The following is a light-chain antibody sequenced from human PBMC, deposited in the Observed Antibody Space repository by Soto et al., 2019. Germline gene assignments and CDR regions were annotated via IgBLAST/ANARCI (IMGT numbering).Light chain of an antibody. CDR3: QKYDGAPWT. CDR2: AAS. Sequence: DIQMTQSPSSLSASVGDRVTITCRASQGIGNFLAWYQQKPGKSPKLLIYAASSLASGVPSRFSGSGSGADFTLIISGLQPEDVATYYCQKYDGAPWTFGQGTKVEIK. V-gene: IGKV1-27*01. CDR1: QGIGNF. J-gene: IGKJ1*01.